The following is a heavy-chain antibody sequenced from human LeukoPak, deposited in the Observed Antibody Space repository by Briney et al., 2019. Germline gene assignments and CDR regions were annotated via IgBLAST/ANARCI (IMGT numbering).Heavy chain of an antibody. J-gene: IGHJ6*02. D-gene: IGHD4-17*01. V-gene: IGHV4-34*01. Sequence: PSETLSLTCAVYGGSFSGYHWSWIRQPPGKGLEWIGEINHSGSTNYNPSLKSRVTISVDTSKNQFSLKLSSVTAADTAVYYCARGPAAGEEYYYYGMDVWGQGTTVTVSS. CDR1: GGSFSGYH. CDR2: INHSGST. CDR3: ARGPAAGEEYYYYGMDV.